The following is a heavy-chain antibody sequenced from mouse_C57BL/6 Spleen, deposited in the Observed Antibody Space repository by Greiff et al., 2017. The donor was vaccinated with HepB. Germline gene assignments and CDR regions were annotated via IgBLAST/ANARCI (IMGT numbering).Heavy chain of an antibody. CDR1: GYTFTDYY. D-gene: IGHD2-2*01. CDR2: INPNNGGT. CDR3: ARRLGYDVYFDY. V-gene: IGHV1-26*01. J-gene: IGHJ2*01. Sequence: VQLQQSGPELVKPGASVKISCKASGYTFTDYYMNWVKQSHGKSLEWIGDINPNNGGTSYNQKFKGKATLTVDKSSSTAYMELRSLTSEDSAVYYCARRLGYDVYFDYWGQGTTLTVSS.